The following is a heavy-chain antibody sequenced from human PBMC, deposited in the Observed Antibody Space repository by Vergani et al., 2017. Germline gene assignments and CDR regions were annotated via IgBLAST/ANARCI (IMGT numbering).Heavy chain of an antibody. V-gene: IGHV3-66*01. CDR1: GFTVSSNY. CDR3: AKGGTVTTPDAFDI. D-gene: IGHD4-17*01. CDR2: IYSGGST. J-gene: IGHJ3*02. Sequence: EVQLVESGGGLVQPGGSLRLSCAASGFTVSSNYMSWVRQAPGKGLEWVSVIYSGGSTYYADSVKGRFTISRDNSKNTLYLQMNSLRAEDTAVYYCAKGGTVTTPDAFDIWGQGTMVTVSS.